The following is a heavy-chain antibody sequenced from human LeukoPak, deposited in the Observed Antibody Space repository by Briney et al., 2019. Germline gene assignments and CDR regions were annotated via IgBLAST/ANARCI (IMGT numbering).Heavy chain of an antibody. D-gene: IGHD3-22*01. CDR2: ISAYNGNT. CDR3: ARAPPYYYDSSGYPNWFDP. J-gene: IGHJ5*02. V-gene: IGHV1-18*01. CDR1: GYTFTSYG. Sequence: ASVKVSCKASGYTFTSYGISWVRQAPGQGLEWMGWISAYNGNTNYAQKLQGRVIMTTDTSTSTAYMELRSLRSDDTAVYYCARAPPYYYDSSGYPNWFDPWGQGTLVTVSS.